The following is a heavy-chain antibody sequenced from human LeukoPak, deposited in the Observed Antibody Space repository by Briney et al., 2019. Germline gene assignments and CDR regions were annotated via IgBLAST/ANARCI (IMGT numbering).Heavy chain of an antibody. CDR1: GGSISSSSYY. CDR2: IYYSGST. V-gene: IGHV4-39*01. Sequence: PSETLSLTCTVSGGSISSSSYYWGWIRQPPGKGLEWIGSIYYSGSTYYNPSLKSRVTISVDTSKNQFSLKLSSVTAADTAVYYCARSARNYYGSGSYQDYWGQGTLVTVSS. D-gene: IGHD3-10*01. J-gene: IGHJ4*02. CDR3: ARSARNYYGSGSYQDY.